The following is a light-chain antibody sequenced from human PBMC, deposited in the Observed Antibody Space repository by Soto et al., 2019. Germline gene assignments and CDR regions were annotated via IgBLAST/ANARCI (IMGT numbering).Light chain of an antibody. J-gene: IGKJ2*01. CDR1: QAISRS. Sequence: DIQLTQSPSFLSASVGDRVNITCRASQAISRSLAWYQHNPGKAPKLLIYAASTLQNGVPSSFSGSGSGTEFTLTISSLQPEDFATYYCQHLNDYRYTFGQGTKVEIK. CDR3: QHLNDYRYT. CDR2: AAS. V-gene: IGKV1-9*01.